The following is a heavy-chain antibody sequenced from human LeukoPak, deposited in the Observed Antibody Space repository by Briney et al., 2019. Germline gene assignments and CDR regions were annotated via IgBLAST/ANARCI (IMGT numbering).Heavy chain of an antibody. D-gene: IGHD3-22*01. CDR1: GFAVSSNY. V-gene: IGHV3-53*01. CDR2: IYSGGGT. CDR3: ARGGRYYESSGYYHDAFDI. Sequence: GGSLRLSCAASGFAVSSNYMSWVRQAPGKGLEWVSVIYSGGGTYYANSVKGRFTLSRDNSKNTLYLQMNSLRAEDTAVYYCARGGRYYESSGYYHDAFDIWGQGTMVTVSS. J-gene: IGHJ3*02.